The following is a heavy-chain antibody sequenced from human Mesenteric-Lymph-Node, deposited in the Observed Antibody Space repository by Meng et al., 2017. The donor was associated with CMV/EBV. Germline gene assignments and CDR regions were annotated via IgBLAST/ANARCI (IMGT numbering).Heavy chain of an antibody. Sequence: SETLSLTCAVYGGSFSGYYWSWIRQPPGKGLEWIGEINHSGSTNYNPSLKSRVTISVDTSKNQFSLKLSSVTAADTAVYYCARGKRWLQQTFDYWGQGTLVTVSS. CDR1: GGSFSGYY. CDR2: INHSGST. J-gene: IGHJ4*02. D-gene: IGHD5-24*01. CDR3: ARGKRWLQQTFDY. V-gene: IGHV4-34*01.